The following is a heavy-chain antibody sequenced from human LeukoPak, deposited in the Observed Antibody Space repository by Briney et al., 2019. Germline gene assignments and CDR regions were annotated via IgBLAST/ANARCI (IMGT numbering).Heavy chain of an antibody. D-gene: IGHD3-10*01. CDR1: GASITSSY. V-gene: IGHV4-59*01. CDR3: ARDGYGSGSYGWFDP. Sequence: SETLSLTCSVSGASITSSYWSWIRQTPGKGLEWVGNIYSGSTNYNPSFESRVTVSLDTSKNQFSLRLTSVTAADTALYYCARDGYGSGSYGWFDPWGQGTLVTVSS. J-gene: IGHJ5*02. CDR2: IYSGST.